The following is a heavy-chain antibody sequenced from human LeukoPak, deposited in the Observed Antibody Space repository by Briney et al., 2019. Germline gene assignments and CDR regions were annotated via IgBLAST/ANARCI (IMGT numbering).Heavy chain of an antibody. CDR1: GGSISSGGYY. CDR3: VRGAVRGVMDFDY. V-gene: IGHV4-31*03. CDR2: IYYSGST. D-gene: IGHD3-10*01. J-gene: IGHJ4*02. Sequence: PSETLSLTCTVSGGSISSGGYYWTWIRQHPGKGLEWIGYIYYSGSTYYNPSLKSRLTMSVDTSKNQFSLKLSSVTAADTGVYYCVRGAVRGVMDFDYWGQGTLVSVSS.